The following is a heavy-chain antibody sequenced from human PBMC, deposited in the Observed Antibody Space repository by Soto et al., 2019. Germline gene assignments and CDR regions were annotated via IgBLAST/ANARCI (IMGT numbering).Heavy chain of an antibody. D-gene: IGHD3-9*01. V-gene: IGHV4-30-2*01. J-gene: IGHJ4*02. CDR1: GGSISSGGYS. CDR3: ARAKGNYDILTGYSYYFDY. Sequence: NPSETLSLTCAVSGGSISSGGYSWSWIRQPPGKGLEWIGYIYHSGSTYYNPSLKSRVTISVDRSKNQFSLKLSSVTAADTAVYYCARAKGNYDILTGYSYYFDYWGQGTLVTVSS. CDR2: IYHSGST.